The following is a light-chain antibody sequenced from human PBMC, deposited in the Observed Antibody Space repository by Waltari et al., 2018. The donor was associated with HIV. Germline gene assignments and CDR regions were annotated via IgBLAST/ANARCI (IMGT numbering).Light chain of an antibody. Sequence: IQMTQSPSTLSAFVGDRVTITCRASQSISKWLAWYQQKPGQAPKVLIYEASRLKSEVPSRFSGSGSGTEFSLTISSLQPGDFATYYCQQYTTTWTFGQGTKVQIK. V-gene: IGKV1-5*03. CDR1: QSISKW. CDR3: QQYTTTWT. J-gene: IGKJ1*01. CDR2: EAS.